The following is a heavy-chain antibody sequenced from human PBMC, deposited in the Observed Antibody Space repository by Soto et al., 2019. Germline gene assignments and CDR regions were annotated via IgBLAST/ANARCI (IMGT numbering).Heavy chain of an antibody. CDR1: GGSMSEYF. V-gene: IGHV4-59*01. CDR3: ARDGYDGSGSPYPAY. J-gene: IGHJ4*02. CDR2: VYYLGST. Sequence: SETLSLTCTVSGGSMSEYFWSWIRQSPGKGLEWIGYVYYLGSTDYNPSLKSRVTISVDTSKRQFSLKLSSVTVADTAVYYCARDGYDGSGSPYPAYWGQGAQVTVS. D-gene: IGHD3-10*01.